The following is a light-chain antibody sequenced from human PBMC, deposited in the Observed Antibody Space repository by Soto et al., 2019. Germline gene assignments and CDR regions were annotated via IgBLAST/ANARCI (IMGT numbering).Light chain of an antibody. CDR2: DAS. CDR3: QQYNKWPPIT. V-gene: IGKV3D-15*01. J-gene: IGKJ5*01. Sequence: EIVMTQSPATLSVSPWERATLSCRASQSLSTNLVWYQQKPGQAPRLLVYDASTRATGIPARFSGSGSGTEFTLTISRLESEDFAVYYCQQYNKWPPITFGQGTRLEIK. CDR1: QSLSTN.